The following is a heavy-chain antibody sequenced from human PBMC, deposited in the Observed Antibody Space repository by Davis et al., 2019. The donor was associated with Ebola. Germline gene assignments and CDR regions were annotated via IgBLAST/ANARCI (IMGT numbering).Heavy chain of an antibody. J-gene: IGHJ6*02. Sequence: GESLKISCAASGFTFSSYSMNWVRQAPGKGLEWVSSISSSSSYIYYADSVKGRFTISRDNAKNSLYLQMNSLRDEDTAVYYCARDRAVTTILVYYYYGMDVWGQGTTVTVSS. CDR1: GFTFSSYS. CDR2: ISSSSSYI. D-gene: IGHD4-11*01. V-gene: IGHV3-21*01. CDR3: ARDRAVTTILVYYYYGMDV.